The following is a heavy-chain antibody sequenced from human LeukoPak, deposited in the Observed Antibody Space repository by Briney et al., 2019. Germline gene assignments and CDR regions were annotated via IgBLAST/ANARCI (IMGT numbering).Heavy chain of an antibody. Sequence: ASVKVSCKASGYTFTSYDINWVRQATGQGLECMGWMNPNSGNTGYAQKFQGRVTMTRNTSISTAYMELSSLRSEDTAVYYCARGGGKDGYNFYWGQGTLVTVSS. J-gene: IGHJ4*02. V-gene: IGHV1-8*01. D-gene: IGHD5-24*01. CDR1: GYTFTSYD. CDR2: MNPNSGNT. CDR3: ARGGGKDGYNFY.